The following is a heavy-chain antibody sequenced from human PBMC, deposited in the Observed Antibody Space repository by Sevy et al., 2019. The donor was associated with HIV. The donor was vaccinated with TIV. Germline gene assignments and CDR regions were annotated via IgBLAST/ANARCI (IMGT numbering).Heavy chain of an antibody. J-gene: IGHJ4*02. CDR1: GFRFSDSY. V-gene: IGHV3-11*01. D-gene: IGHD3-3*01. CDR2: ISGSGSAM. Sequence: GSLRLSCAASGFRFSDSYMSWIRQAPGKGLDWVSYISGSGSAMYNADSMKGRFTISRDNAKNSLYLQMNSLRAEDTAVYYCARVSGTREWGFYFDSWGQGTLVTVSS. CDR3: ARVSGTREWGFYFDS.